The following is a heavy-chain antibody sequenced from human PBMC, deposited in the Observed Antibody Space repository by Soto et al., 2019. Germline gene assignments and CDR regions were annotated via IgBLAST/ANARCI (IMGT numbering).Heavy chain of an antibody. CDR3: ARTRLGSYGHDYYSGMDV. CDR2: IYPGDSDT. V-gene: IGHV5-51*01. CDR1: GYRFTSYW. J-gene: IGHJ6*02. D-gene: IGHD5-18*01. Sequence: GESLKISCKGSGYRFTSYWIALVRPSPGQGLEWMGIIYPGDSDTRDSTYFQGQVTISADKSISTAYLQWSSLQASDTAMYYCARTRLGSYGHDYYSGMDVWGQGTTVTVSS.